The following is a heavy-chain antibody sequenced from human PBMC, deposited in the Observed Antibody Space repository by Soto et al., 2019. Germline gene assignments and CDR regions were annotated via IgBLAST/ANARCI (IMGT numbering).Heavy chain of an antibody. CDR3: AKVPICSGGGCPLYYFDY. Sequence: GGSLRLSCAASGFTFSSYAMSWVRQAPGKGLEWVSAISGSGGSTYYADSVKGRFTISRDNSKNTLYLQMNSLRAEDTAVYYCAKVPICSGGGCPLYYFDYWGQGTLVTVSS. CDR1: GFTFSSYA. CDR2: ISGSGGST. D-gene: IGHD2-15*01. J-gene: IGHJ4*02. V-gene: IGHV3-23*01.